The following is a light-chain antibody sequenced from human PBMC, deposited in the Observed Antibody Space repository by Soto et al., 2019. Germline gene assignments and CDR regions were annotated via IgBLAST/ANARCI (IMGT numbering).Light chain of an antibody. J-gene: IGKJ3*01. CDR3: QQYGSSPT. CDR1: QSVSSSY. V-gene: IGKV3-20*01. Sequence: ESVLTQSPGTLSLSPGERATLSCRAIQSVSSSYLAWYQQKPGQAPRLLIYGASSRATGIPDRFSGSGSGTDFTLTSSRLEPEDFAVYYFQQYGSSPTFGPGTKVDIK. CDR2: GAS.